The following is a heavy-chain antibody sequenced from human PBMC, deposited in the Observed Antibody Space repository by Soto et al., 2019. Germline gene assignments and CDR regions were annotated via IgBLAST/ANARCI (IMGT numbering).Heavy chain of an antibody. D-gene: IGHD2-21*02. J-gene: IGHJ5*02. Sequence: QVQLQESGPGLVKPSQTLSLPCTVSGGSISSGDYYWSWIRQPPGKGLEWIGYIYYSGSTYYNPSLKGRVTISVDTSKNQFSLKLSSVTAADTAVYYCARAMVVTQNWFDPWGQGTLVTVSS. CDR2: IYYSGST. CDR1: GGSISSGDYY. V-gene: IGHV4-30-4*01. CDR3: ARAMVVTQNWFDP.